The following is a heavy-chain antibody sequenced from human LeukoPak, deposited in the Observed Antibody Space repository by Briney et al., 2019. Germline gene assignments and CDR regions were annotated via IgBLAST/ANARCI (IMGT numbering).Heavy chain of an antibody. J-gene: IGHJ4*02. CDR2: IIPIFGTA. Sequence: ASVKVSCKASGGTFSSYAISWMRQAPGQGLEWMGGIIPIFGTANYAQKFQGRVTITADESTSTAYMELSSLRSEDTAVYYCARDKYEGNQPLFLDYWGQGTLVTVSS. CDR3: ARDKYEGNQPLFLDY. D-gene: IGHD1-14*01. V-gene: IGHV1-69*01. CDR1: GGTFSSYA.